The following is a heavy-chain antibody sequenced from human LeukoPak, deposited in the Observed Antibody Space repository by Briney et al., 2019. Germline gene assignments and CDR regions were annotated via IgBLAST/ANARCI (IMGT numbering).Heavy chain of an antibody. D-gene: IGHD2-2*01. V-gene: IGHV1-69*06. CDR1: GYTFTDYY. CDR3: ARDSAFLGYCRSVTCPVTYGMDV. J-gene: IGHJ6*02. CDR2: IIPSFGTA. Sequence: ASVKVSCKPSGYTFTDYYMHWVRQAPGQGLEWMGGIIPSFGTANYAQKFQGRVTITADKSTSTAYMELSSLRSEDTAVYYCARDSAFLGYCRSVTCPVTYGMDVWGQGTTVTVSS.